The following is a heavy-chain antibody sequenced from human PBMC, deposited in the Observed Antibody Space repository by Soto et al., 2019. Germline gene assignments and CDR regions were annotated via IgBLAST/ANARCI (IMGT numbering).Heavy chain of an antibody. D-gene: IGHD3-10*01. CDR2: FNPILSFS. CDR1: GDTFNFYT. J-gene: IGHJ4*02. CDR3: ATSFGSGSRAFDY. V-gene: IGHV1-69*02. Sequence: QVQLVQSGAEVKKPGSSVKVSCKASGDTFNFYTINWVRQAPGLGLEWMGRFNPILSFSNSALKFQGRATXTXEXTTSTAYMVLSSLRSEDTAIYYCATSFGSGSRAFDYWGQGALVTVSS.